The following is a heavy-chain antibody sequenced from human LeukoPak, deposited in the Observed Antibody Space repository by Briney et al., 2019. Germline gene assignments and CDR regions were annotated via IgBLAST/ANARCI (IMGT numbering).Heavy chain of an antibody. Sequence: ASQTLSLTCTVSGGSISSGSYYWSWIRQPAGKGLEWIGRIYTSGSTNYNPSLKSRVTISVDTSKNQFSLKLSSVTAADTAVYYCARGRWELINWGQGTLVTVSS. D-gene: IGHD1-26*01. V-gene: IGHV4-61*02. CDR2: IYTSGST. J-gene: IGHJ4*02. CDR1: GGSISSGSYY. CDR3: ARGRWELIN.